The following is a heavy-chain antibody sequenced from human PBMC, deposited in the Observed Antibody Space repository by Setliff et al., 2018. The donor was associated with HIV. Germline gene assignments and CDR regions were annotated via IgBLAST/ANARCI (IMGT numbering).Heavy chain of an antibody. J-gene: IGHJ4*02. D-gene: IGHD4-17*01. CDR1: GYTFTNVY. CDR3: AREAVDDYARYFDY. CDR2: INPGGGNT. V-gene: IGHV1-46*01. Sequence: ASVKVSCKASGYTFTNVYMHWVRQAPGQGLEWMGIINPGGGNTRYAQRFQGRVSMTRDTSTSTVYMELSSVTAADTAVYYCAREAVDDYARYFDYWGQGSLVTVSS.